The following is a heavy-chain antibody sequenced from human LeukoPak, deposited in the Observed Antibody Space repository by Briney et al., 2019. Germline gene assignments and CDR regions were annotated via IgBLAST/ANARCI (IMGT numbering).Heavy chain of an antibody. CDR1: GFTFSSYG. CDR2: ISYDGSNK. J-gene: IGHJ4*02. CDR3: AKSFSAYYYDSSGFDY. D-gene: IGHD3-22*01. Sequence: PGGSLRLSCAASGFTFSSYGMHWVHQAPGKGLEWVAVISYDGSNKYYADSVKGRFTISRDNSKNTLYLQMNSLRAEDTAVYYCAKSFSAYYYDSSGFDYWGQGTLVTVSS. V-gene: IGHV3-30*18.